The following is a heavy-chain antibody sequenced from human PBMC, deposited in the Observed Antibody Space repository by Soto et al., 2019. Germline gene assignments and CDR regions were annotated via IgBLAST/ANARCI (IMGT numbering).Heavy chain of an antibody. J-gene: IGHJ4*02. V-gene: IGHV4-39*01. CDR1: GGSLSSSSYY. CDR2: IYYNGNT. D-gene: IGHD3-16*01. CDR3: ARQTGVFGHYFDY. Sequence: QLRLQEAGPGLVKPSETLSLTCTVSGGSLSSSSYYWGWIRQPPGKGPEWIGAIYYNGNTYYNPSLKSRVTMSLDTLKNQFSLKRSSATAADAAMYYCARQTGVFGHYFDYWAQGTLVTVSS.